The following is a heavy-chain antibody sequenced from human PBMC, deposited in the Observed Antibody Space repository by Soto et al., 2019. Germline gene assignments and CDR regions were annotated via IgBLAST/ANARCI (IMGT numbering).Heavy chain of an antibody. CDR1: GYTFTTYG. Sequence: GASVKVSCKASGYTFTTYGISWVRQAPGQGLEWMGWINGYNGNTNYAQKFQGRVTMTTDTSTSTAYMELRSLRSDDTAVYYCAKMGDVPYYYYGMDVWGQGTTVTVSS. CDR3: AKMGDVPYYYYGMDV. V-gene: IGHV1-18*01. J-gene: IGHJ6*02. CDR2: INGYNGNT. D-gene: IGHD3-16*01.